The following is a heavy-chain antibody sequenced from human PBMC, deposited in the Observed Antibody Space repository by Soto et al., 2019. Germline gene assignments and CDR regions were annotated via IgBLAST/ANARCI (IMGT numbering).Heavy chain of an antibody. V-gene: IGHV4-38-2*01. D-gene: IGHD3-22*01. J-gene: IGHJ4*02. CDR1: GYSISSGYY. CDR2: IYHGGST. CDR3: ARPRYYYDGSGYPGFNDY. Sequence: SETLSLTCAVSGYSISSGYYWGWLRQPPGKGLEWIGSIYHGGSTYYNPSLNSRVTLSIDMTNNHVSLILNSVTAADTAVYYCARPRYYYDGSGYPGFNDYWGQGTLVTVSS.